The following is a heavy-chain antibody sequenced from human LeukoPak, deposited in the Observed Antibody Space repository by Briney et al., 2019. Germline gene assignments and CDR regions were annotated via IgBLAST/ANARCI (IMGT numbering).Heavy chain of an antibody. J-gene: IGHJ3*02. CDR2: INHSGST. Sequence: SETLPLTCTVSGGSISSYYWSWIRQPPGKGLEWIGEINHSGSTNYNPSLKSRVTISVDTSKNQFSLKLSSVTAADTAVYYCARGPYSYDSSGAFDIWGQGTMVTASS. CDR1: GGSISSYY. D-gene: IGHD3-22*01. CDR3: ARGPYSYDSSGAFDI. V-gene: IGHV4-34*01.